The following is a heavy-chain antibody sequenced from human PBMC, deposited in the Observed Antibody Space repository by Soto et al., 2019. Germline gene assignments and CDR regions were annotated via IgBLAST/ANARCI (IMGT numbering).Heavy chain of an antibody. CDR1: GYTFTSYA. CDR2: IKTGNGNT. D-gene: IGHD3-22*01. CDR3: ARSSGYYVIDDY. J-gene: IGHJ4*02. Sequence: QVQLVQSGAEEKKPGASVKVSCKASGYTFTSYAMHWVRQAPGQRLEWMGWIKTGNGNTKYSQKFQGRATRTRDTYARTANMALGSLRSEDTAVYYCARSSGYYVIDDYGGQGPLVTVSS. V-gene: IGHV1-3*04.